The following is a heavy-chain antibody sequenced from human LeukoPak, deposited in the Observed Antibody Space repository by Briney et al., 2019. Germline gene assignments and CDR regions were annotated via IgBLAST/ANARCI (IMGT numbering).Heavy chain of an antibody. CDR3: AKDIGGYSYAAAY. CDR1: GFTFDDYA. J-gene: IGHJ4*02. CDR2: IRGDGVST. Sequence: PAGSLRLSCAASGFTFDDYAMHWARQAPGKGLEWVSLIRGDGVSTYYADSVKGRFTISRDNNKNSLYLQMNSLRTEDTAFYYCAKDIGGYSYAAAYWGPGTLVTVSS. V-gene: IGHV3-43*02. D-gene: IGHD5-18*01.